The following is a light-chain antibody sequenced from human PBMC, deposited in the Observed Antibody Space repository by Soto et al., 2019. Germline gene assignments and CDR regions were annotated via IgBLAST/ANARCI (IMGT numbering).Light chain of an antibody. CDR3: QHYNNWPPWT. J-gene: IGKJ1*01. Sequence: EIVMTQSPATLSVSPGERATLSCRASQSVSSNLAWYQQKPGQPPRLLIYGASTRATGIPARFIGSGSGTDFPLTISSLQSEDFAVYFCQHYNNWPPWTFGQGTKVEIK. CDR2: GAS. CDR1: QSVSSN. V-gene: IGKV3-15*01.